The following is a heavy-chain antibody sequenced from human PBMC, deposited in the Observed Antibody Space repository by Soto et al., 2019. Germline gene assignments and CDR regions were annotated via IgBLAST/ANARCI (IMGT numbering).Heavy chain of an antibody. J-gene: IGHJ5*02. CDR1: GDSFSTYT. V-gene: IGHV1-69*02. CDR3: AREWELP. CDR2: IIPILGIA. Sequence: QVHLVQSGPEVKKPGSSVKVSCKASGDSFSTYTISWVRQAPGQGLEWMGRIIPILGIANYAQKFQGRVTITADKFTSTAYMELSSLRSEDSAVYYCAREWELPWGQGTLVTVSS. D-gene: IGHD1-26*01.